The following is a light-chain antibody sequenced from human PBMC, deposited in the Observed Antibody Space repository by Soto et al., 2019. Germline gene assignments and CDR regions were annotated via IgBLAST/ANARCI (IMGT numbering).Light chain of an antibody. Sequence: EVVMTQSPATLSVSPGERATLFCRASQRISSNLAWYQQKAGQAPRLLIYGASTRATGIPARFSGSGSGTLFTLTISSLQSEDFAAYYCQQYNNWPPRGEFGQGTKVDI. CDR2: GAS. J-gene: IGKJ1*01. CDR1: QRISSN. CDR3: QQYNNWPPRGE. V-gene: IGKV3-15*01.